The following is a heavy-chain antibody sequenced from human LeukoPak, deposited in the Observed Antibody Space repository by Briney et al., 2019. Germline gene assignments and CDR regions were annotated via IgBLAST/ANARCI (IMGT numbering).Heavy chain of an antibody. D-gene: IGHD6-19*01. CDR2: IYHSGGT. V-gene: IGHV4-4*02. CDR1: GGSISSSNW. CDR3: ARMIAVAGTNYFDY. Sequence: PSETLSLTCAVSGGSISSSNWWSWVRQPPGKGLEWIGEIYHSGGTNYIPSLKSRVTISVDKSKNQFSLKLSSVTAADTAVYYCARMIAVAGTNYFDYWGQGTLVTVSS. J-gene: IGHJ4*02.